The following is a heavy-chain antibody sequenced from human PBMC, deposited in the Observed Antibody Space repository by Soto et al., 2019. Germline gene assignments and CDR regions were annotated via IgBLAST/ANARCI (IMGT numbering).Heavy chain of an antibody. CDR3: ARPRIATNNYKWFDP. J-gene: IGHJ5*02. CDR2: IYVTGAV. D-gene: IGHD2-21*01. CDR1: GAALNSGNYY. Sequence: SETLSLTCSVSGAALNSGNYYWSWIRQVPGKGLEWIGHIYVTGAVDYNPSLRDRITISQDTSERQFSLNLRLVTAADTAVYYCARPRIATNNYKWFDPWGQGTLVTVYS. V-gene: IGHV4-31*03.